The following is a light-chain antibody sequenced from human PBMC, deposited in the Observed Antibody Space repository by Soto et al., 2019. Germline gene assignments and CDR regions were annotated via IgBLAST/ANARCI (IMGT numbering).Light chain of an antibody. CDR3: QQYNNWPPWT. CDR2: GAS. V-gene: IGKV3-15*01. Sequence: EIVMMHSPATLSVSPGDRATLSCRASQSVSSNLAWYQQKPGQAPRLLIYGASTRATGIPARFSGSGSGTEFTLTISSLQSEDLAVYYCQQYNNWPPWTVGQGTKVDIK. J-gene: IGKJ1*01. CDR1: QSVSSN.